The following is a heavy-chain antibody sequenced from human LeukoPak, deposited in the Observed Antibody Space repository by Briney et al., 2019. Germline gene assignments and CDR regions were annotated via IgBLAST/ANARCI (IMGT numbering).Heavy chain of an antibody. CDR1: GFTFSSYG. Sequence: PGGSLRLSCAASGFTFSSYGMHWVRQAPGKGLEWVAVISYDGSNKYYADSVKGRFTISRDNSKNSLSLQMNSLRAEDTAVYYCARVNPQRPDCSSTSCFVDAFDIWGQGTMVTVSS. V-gene: IGHV3-30*03. CDR2: ISYDGSNK. CDR3: ARVNPQRPDCSSTSCFVDAFDI. D-gene: IGHD2-2*01. J-gene: IGHJ3*02.